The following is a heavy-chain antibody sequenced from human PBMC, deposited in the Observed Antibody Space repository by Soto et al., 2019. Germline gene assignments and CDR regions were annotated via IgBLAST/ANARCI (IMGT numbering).Heavy chain of an antibody. CDR2: INASGGST. D-gene: IGHD5-12*01. Sequence: QVQLVQSGAEVKKPGASVKISCKASGFTSTRYYIHWVRQAPGQGLECMGVINASGGSTSYTQKFQGRVTMTRDTSTSTVYMELSSLRSEDTALYFCARSDYDYVSNPLDYWGQGTLVIVSS. J-gene: IGHJ4*02. V-gene: IGHV1-46*01. CDR3: ARSDYDYVSNPLDY. CDR1: GFTSTRYY.